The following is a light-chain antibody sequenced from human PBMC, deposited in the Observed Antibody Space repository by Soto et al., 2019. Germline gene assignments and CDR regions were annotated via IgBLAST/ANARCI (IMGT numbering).Light chain of an antibody. CDR2: GES. Sequence: MTQFPSSQSVSLGDSATLSCRASQSVSSYLAWYQQKPGQAPRLLIYGESTRATDIPDRLSGSGSGTEFTLTISSLQSEASGVYCSQLYNHWARTFGQGTKVDIK. CDR3: QLYNHWART. J-gene: IGKJ1*01. V-gene: IGKV3-15*01. CDR1: QSVSSY.